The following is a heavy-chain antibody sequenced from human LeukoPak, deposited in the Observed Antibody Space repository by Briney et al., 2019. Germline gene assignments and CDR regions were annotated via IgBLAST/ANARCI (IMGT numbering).Heavy chain of an antibody. Sequence: GSLRLSCAASGFPLSSYWMHWVRQAPGKGPVWVSRINSDGSSTSYADSVKGRFTISRDNAKNTLYLQMNSLRAEDTAVYYCARGCSGGSCYSFYYYYGMDVWGQGTTVTVSS. CDR1: GFPLSSYW. D-gene: IGHD2-15*01. CDR3: ARGCSGGSCYSFYYYYGMDV. CDR2: INSDGSST. J-gene: IGHJ6*02. V-gene: IGHV3-74*01.